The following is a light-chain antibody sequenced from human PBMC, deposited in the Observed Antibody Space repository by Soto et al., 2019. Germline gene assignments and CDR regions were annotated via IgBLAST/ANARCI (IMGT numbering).Light chain of an antibody. CDR3: SSYTSSSTYV. V-gene: IGLV2-14*03. CDR2: DVS. CDR1: SSDVGYYNY. Sequence: QSALTQPASVSGSPGQSITISCTGTSSDVGYYNYVSWYQQHPGKPPKLMIYDVSNRPSGVSNRFSGSKSGNTASLTISGLQAEDDADYYCSSYTSSSTYVFGPGTKLTVL. J-gene: IGLJ1*01.